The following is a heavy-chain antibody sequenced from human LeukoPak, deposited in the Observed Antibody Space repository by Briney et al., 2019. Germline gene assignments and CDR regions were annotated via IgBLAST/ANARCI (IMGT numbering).Heavy chain of an antibody. D-gene: IGHD5-12*01. J-gene: IGHJ4*02. CDR1: GFTFSSYG. Sequence: GTSLRLSCAASGFTFSSYGMHWVRQAPGKGLEWVAVIWYDGSNKYYADSVKGRFTISRDNSKNTLYLQMNSLRAEDTAVYYCARDNGDSGYDFDYWGQGTLVTVSS. V-gene: IGHV3-33*01. CDR2: IWYDGSNK. CDR3: ARDNGDSGYDFDY.